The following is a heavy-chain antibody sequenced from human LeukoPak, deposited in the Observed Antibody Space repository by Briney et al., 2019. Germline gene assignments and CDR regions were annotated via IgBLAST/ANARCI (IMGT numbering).Heavy chain of an antibody. CDR2: ISYDGSNK. J-gene: IGHJ4*02. Sequence: GGSLRLSCAASGFTFSSYGMHWVRQAPGKGLEWVAVISYDGSNKYYADSVKGRFTISRDNSKNTLYLQMNSLRAEDTAVYYCAKDNWAAAASTLFDYWGQGTLVTVSS. D-gene: IGHD6-13*01. CDR3: AKDNWAAAASTLFDY. V-gene: IGHV3-30*18. CDR1: GFTFSSYG.